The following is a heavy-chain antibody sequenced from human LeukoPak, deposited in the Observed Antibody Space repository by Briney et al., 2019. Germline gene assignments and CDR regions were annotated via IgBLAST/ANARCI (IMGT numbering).Heavy chain of an antibody. CDR3: ARGPLRYFAWSYGNPFDY. J-gene: IGHJ4*02. D-gene: IGHD3-9*01. CDR2: INHSGST. V-gene: IGHV4-34*01. Sequence: SETLSLTCAVYGGSFSGYYWSWIRQPPGKGLEWIGEINHSGSTNYNPSLKSRVTISVDTSKNQFSLKLSSVTAADTAVYYCARGPLRYFAWSYGNPFDYWGQGTLVTVSS. CDR1: GGSFSGYY.